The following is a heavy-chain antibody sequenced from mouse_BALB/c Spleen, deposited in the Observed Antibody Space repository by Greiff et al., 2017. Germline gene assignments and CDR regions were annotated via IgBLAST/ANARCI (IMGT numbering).Heavy chain of an antibody. V-gene: IGHV1-19*01. CDR1: GYTFTDYY. J-gene: IGHJ4*01. Sequence: EVQLQQSGPELVKPGASVTMSCKASGYTFTDYYMDWVKQSHGESFEWIGRVNPYNGGTSYNQKFKGKATLTVDKSSSTAYMELNSLTSEDSAVYYCARGTTATGDYAMDYWGQGTSVTVSS. CDR2: VNPYNGGT. D-gene: IGHD1-2*01. CDR3: ARGTTATGDYAMDY.